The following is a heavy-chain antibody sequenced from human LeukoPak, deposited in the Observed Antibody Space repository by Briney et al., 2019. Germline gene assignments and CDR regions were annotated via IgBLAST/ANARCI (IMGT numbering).Heavy chain of an antibody. V-gene: IGHV3-20*04. CDR1: GFSFDDYD. CDR2: INWNGGST. CDR3: AREEGGYFDY. Sequence: PGGSLRLSCAASGFSFDDYDMSWVRQAPGKGLEWVSGINWNGGSTGYADSVMGRFTISRDNAKNSLYLQMSSLRAEDTALYYCAREEGGYFDYWGQGTLVTVSS. J-gene: IGHJ4*02. D-gene: IGHD3-16*01.